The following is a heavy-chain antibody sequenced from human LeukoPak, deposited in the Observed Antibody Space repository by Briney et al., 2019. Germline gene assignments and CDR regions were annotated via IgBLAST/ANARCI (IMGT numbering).Heavy chain of an antibody. Sequence: GSSVKVSCKASGGTFSSYAISWVRQAPGQGLEWMGGIIPIFGTANYAQKFQGRVTITADESTSTAYMELSSLRSEDTAVYYCARVGTYYDFWSGYVTPKYYFDYWGQGTLVTVSS. D-gene: IGHD3-3*01. CDR1: GGTFSSYA. J-gene: IGHJ4*02. V-gene: IGHV1-69*01. CDR3: ARVGTYYDFWSGYVTPKYYFDY. CDR2: IIPIFGTA.